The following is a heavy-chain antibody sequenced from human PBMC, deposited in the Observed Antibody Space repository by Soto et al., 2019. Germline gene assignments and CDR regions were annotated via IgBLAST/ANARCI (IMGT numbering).Heavy chain of an antibody. CDR1: GFTFSSYG. CDR3: AKGGGTTLPLAS. D-gene: IGHD1-7*01. V-gene: IGHV3-33*06. J-gene: IGHJ4*02. CDR2: IWYDGSDK. Sequence: QVQLVESGGGVVQPGRSLRLSCAASGFTFSSYGMHWVRQAPGKGLEWVAVIWYDGSDKFYADSVKGRFTISRDNSKNTLYPQMHSLTAEDTAVYYFAKGGGTTLPLASWGQGTLVTVSS.